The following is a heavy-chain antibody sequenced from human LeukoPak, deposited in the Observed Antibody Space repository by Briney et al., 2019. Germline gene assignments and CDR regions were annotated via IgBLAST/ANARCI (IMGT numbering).Heavy chain of an antibody. V-gene: IGHV3-23*01. D-gene: IGHD3-22*01. CDR1: GFTFSSYT. CDR3: ARDRGRYYDSRGFYWGYYFDS. J-gene: IGHJ4*02. CDR2: ISGSGDST. Sequence: GGSLRLSCAASGFTFSSYTMNWVRQAPGKGLEWVSTISGSGDSTYYADSVKGRFTISRDNSKDTLYLQMSSVRVDDTAVYYCARDRGRYYDSRGFYWGYYFDSWGQGILVTVST.